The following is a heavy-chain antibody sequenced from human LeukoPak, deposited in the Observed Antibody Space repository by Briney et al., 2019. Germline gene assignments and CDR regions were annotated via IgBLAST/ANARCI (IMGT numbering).Heavy chain of an antibody. CDR2: ISYDGSNK. V-gene: IGHV3-30*04. D-gene: IGHD6-13*01. Sequence: GRSLRLSCAASGFTFSSYAMHWVRQAPGKGLEWVAVISYDGSNKYYADSVKGRFTISRDNSKNTLYLQMNSLRAEDTAVYYCARRFSSPTLGYWGQGTLVTVSS. CDR3: ARRFSSPTLGY. J-gene: IGHJ4*02. CDR1: GFTFSSYA.